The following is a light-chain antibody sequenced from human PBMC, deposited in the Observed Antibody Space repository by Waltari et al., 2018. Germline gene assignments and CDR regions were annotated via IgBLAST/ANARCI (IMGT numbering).Light chain of an antibody. J-gene: IGKJ3*01. CDR1: QSVSSNY. CDR3: QQYGTSPT. Sequence: EIVLTQSPGTLSFSPGERGTLSCRASQSVSSNYLAWYQQKPGQAPRLLVYGSSSRATGVPDRFSGSGSGTDFTLTISRLEPEDFAVYYCQQYGTSPTFGPGTKVDVK. V-gene: IGKV3-20*01. CDR2: GSS.